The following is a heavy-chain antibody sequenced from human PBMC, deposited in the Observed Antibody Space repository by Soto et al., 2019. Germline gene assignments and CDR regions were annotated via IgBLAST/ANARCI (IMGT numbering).Heavy chain of an antibody. J-gene: IGHJ4*02. CDR1: GYSFTSYW. CDR2: IYPGDSDT. D-gene: IGHD6-19*01. V-gene: IGHV5-51*01. Sequence: GESLKISCKGSGYSFTSYWIGWVRQMPGKGLEWMGIIYPGDSDTRYSPSFQGQVTISVDTSKNQFSLKLTSVTAADTAMYYCARVPLPSVAVADVYYFDYWGQGTLVTVSS. CDR3: ARVPLPSVAVADVYYFDY.